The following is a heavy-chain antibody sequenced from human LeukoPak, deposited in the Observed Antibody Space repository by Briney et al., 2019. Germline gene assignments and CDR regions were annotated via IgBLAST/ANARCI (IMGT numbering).Heavy chain of an antibody. Sequence: GGSLRLSCKASGFTFSHAWMTWVRRAPGKGLEWDGRIKSKTDVGTIDYAAPVKGRFTISRDESESTVYLQMNSLKTEDTAVYYCTTDDYSGYVPWYYGLDVWGQGTTVTV. D-gene: IGHD5-12*01. J-gene: IGHJ6*02. CDR1: GFTFSHAW. CDR2: IKSKTDVGTI. V-gene: IGHV3-15*01. CDR3: TTDDYSGYVPWYYGLDV.